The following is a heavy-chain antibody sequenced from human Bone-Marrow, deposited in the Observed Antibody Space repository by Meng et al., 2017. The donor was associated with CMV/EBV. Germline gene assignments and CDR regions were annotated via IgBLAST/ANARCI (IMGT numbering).Heavy chain of an antibody. D-gene: IGHD3/OR15-3a*01. CDR3: ARDGVGNLGWGFNYYYGMDV. CDR1: GGIFSSYA. CDR2: IIPIFDTA. V-gene: IGHV1-69*05. J-gene: IGHJ6*02. Sequence: SVKVSCKAPGGIFSSYAISWVRQAPGQGLVWMGGIIPIFDTANYAQKFQDRVTITTDESTSTAYMELSSLRSEDTAVYYCARDGVGNLGWGFNYYYGMDVWGQGTTVTVSS.